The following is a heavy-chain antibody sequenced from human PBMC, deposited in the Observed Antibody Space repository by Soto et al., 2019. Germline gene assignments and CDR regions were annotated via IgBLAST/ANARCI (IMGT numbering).Heavy chain of an antibody. D-gene: IGHD6-19*01. V-gene: IGHV3-23*01. Sequence: EVQLLESGGGLVQPGGFLRLSCAVSGFTFSSYAMTWVRQAPGKGLEWLSVISSTGSTYSADSVKGRFTISRDNSKSILYLQMNSLRVEDTAVYYCAKVGSSAWYHNSYFDYWAREPWSPSPQ. CDR1: GFTFSSYA. CDR2: ISSTGST. CDR3: AKVGSSAWYHNSYFDY. J-gene: IGHJ4*02.